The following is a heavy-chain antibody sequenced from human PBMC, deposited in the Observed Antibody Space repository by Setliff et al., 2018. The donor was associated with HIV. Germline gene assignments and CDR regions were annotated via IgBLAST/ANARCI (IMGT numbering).Heavy chain of an antibody. CDR2: VCQRGGI. CDR3: AKEGNSVDKWLDP. Sequence: SETLSLTCTVSGDSIGSPHCWSWVRQSLEKGLEWMGEVCQRGGINYYPFFWSRAIISMDKPRSYFSLRLTSVTAADTAIYYCAKEGNSVDKWLDPWGPGTLVTVSS. CDR1: GDSIGSPHC. V-gene: IGHV4-4*02. J-gene: IGHJ5*02. D-gene: IGHD2-21*01.